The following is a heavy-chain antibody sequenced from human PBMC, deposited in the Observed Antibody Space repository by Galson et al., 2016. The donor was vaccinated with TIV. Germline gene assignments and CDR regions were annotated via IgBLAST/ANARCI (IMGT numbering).Heavy chain of an antibody. CDR1: GYTFTRYY. CDR3: ATYGSGRQASFDF. D-gene: IGHD3-10*01. CDR2: IDPSGGST. Sequence: SVKVSCKASGYTFTRYYMHWMRQAPGRGLEWVGVIDPSGGSTTYAQKFQGRVTMTRDTSTSTVYMELSSLTSEDTAVYYCATYGSGRQASFDFWGQGTLVTVSS. V-gene: IGHV1-46*03. J-gene: IGHJ4*02.